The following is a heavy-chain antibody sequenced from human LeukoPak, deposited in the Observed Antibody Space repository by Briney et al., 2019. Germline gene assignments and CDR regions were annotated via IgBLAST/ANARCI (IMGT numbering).Heavy chain of an antibody. J-gene: IGHJ3*02. V-gene: IGHV3-11*04. D-gene: IGHD6-19*01. CDR3: AGYSSGWFGSFDI. CDR1: GFTFSDYY. CDR2: ISSSGSTI. Sequence: GGSLRLSCAASGFTFSDYYMSWIRQAPGKGLEWVSYISSSGSTIYYADSVKGRFTISRDNAKNSLYLQMSCLRAEDTAVYYCAGYSSGWFGSFDIWGQGTMVTVSS.